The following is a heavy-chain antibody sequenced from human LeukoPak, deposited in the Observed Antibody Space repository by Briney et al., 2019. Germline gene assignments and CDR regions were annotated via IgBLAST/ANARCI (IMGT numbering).Heavy chain of an antibody. CDR1: GGSFSGYY. J-gene: IGHJ2*01. Sequence: PSETLSLTCAVYGGSFSGYYWSWIRQPPGKGLEWIGEINHSGSTNYSPSLKSRVTISVDTSKNQFSLKLGSVTAADTAVYYCARVGPWCFDLWGRGTLVTVSS. CDR2: INHSGST. V-gene: IGHV4-34*01. CDR3: ARVGPWCFDL.